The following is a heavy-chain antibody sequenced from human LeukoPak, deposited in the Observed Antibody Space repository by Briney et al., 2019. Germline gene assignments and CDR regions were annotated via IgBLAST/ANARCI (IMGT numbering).Heavy chain of an antibody. J-gene: IGHJ4*02. Sequence: GGSLRLSCAASGFTFSSYAMSWVRRAPGKGLEWVSAIGGSGGRSYYADSVKGRFTISRDNSKNTLYLQMNSLRAEDTAVYYCVDSSGDRWGQGTLVTVSS. CDR3: VDSSGDR. D-gene: IGHD3-22*01. V-gene: IGHV3-23*01. CDR2: IGGSGGRS. CDR1: GFTFSSYA.